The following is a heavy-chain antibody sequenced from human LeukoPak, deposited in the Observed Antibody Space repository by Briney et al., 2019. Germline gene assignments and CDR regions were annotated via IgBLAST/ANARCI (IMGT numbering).Heavy chain of an antibody. CDR3: AKGGKDVGYSGYDRGFDI. CDR1: GFTFDDYA. V-gene: IGHV3-9*01. CDR2: ISWNSGSI. Sequence: PGRSLRLSCAASGFTFDDYAMHWVRQAPGKGLEWVSGISWNSGSIGYADSVKGRFTISRDNAKNSLYLQMNSLRAEDTALYYCAKGGKDVGYSGYDRGFDIWGQGTMVTVSS. J-gene: IGHJ3*02. D-gene: IGHD5-12*01.